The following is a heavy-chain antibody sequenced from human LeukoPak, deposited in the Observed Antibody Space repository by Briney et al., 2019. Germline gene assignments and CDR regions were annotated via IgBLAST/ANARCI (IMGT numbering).Heavy chain of an antibody. CDR2: LNPNTGDT. CDR3: ARDPDSGPDL. D-gene: IGHD2-15*01. Sequence: ASVKVSCKASGYNFAHYHTHWVRQAPGQGLEWMGSLNPNTGDTLLAQKFQGRVTMTRDTSITVGYMELSSLTFVDTGVYYCARDPDSGPDLWGQGTLVTVAS. J-gene: IGHJ5*02. V-gene: IGHV1-2*02. CDR1: GYNFAHYH.